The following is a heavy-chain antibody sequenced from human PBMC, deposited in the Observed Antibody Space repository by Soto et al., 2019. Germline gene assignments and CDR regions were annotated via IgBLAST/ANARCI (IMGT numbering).Heavy chain of an antibody. D-gene: IGHD3-3*01. CDR2: IYYSGST. J-gene: IGHJ6*02. CDR1: GGSISSGGYY. Sequence: SETLSLTCTVSGGSISSGGYYWSWVRQHPGKGLEWIGYIYYSGSTYYNPSLKSRVTISVDTSKNQFSLKLSSVTAADTAVYYCARDQSSFDFWSGYPYYYYGMDVWGQGTTVTSP. V-gene: IGHV4-31*03. CDR3: ARDQSSFDFWSGYPYYYYGMDV.